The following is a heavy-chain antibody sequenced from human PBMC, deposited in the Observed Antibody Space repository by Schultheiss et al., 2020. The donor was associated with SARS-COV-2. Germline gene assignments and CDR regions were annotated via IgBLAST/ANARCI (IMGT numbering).Heavy chain of an antibody. D-gene: IGHD4-17*01. CDR1: GFTFSSYA. J-gene: IGHJ4*02. V-gene: IGHV3-30-3*01. CDR3: ARSGDGDFDY. CDR2: ISYDGSNK. Sequence: GESLKISCAASGFTFSSYAMHWVRQAPGKGLEWVAVISYDGSNKYYADSVKGRFTISRDNSKNTLYLQMNSLRVEDTAVYYCARSGDGDFDYWGQGTLVTVSS.